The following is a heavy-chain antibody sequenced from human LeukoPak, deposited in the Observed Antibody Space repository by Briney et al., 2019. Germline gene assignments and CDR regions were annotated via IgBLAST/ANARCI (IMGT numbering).Heavy chain of an antibody. CDR2: INSDGSST. D-gene: IGHD1-26*01. J-gene: IGHJ4*02. Sequence: GESLKISCAASGFTFSNYGMNWVRQAPGKGLVWVSRINSDGSSTNYADSMKGRFTISRDNAKNTLFLQMNSLRAEDTAVYYCARALGSYFDYWGQGTLVTVSS. V-gene: IGHV3-74*01. CDR1: GFTFSNYG. CDR3: ARALGSYFDY.